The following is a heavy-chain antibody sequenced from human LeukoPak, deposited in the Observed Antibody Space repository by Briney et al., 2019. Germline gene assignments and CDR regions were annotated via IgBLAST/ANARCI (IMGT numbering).Heavy chain of an antibody. J-gene: IGHJ4*02. CDR3: ARVGTTGATADN. V-gene: IGHV1-18*01. Sequence: ASVKVSCKASGYTFNSYGISWVRQAPGQGLEWMGWISTYNGHTNYAQKVQDRVTMTRDTSTSTVYMELKSLRSEDTAVYFCARVGTTGATADNWGQGTLVTVSS. D-gene: IGHD4-11*01. CDR1: GYTFNSYG. CDR2: ISTYNGHT.